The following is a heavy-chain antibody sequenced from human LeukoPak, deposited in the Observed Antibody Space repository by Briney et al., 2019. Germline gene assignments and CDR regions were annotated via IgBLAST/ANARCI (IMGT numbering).Heavy chain of an antibody. D-gene: IGHD1-26*01. V-gene: IGHV1-18*01. Sequence: ASVKVSCKTSGYTCTNYGLSWVRQAPGQGLDWMGWISAYNGNTDYAQNLQGRVTLTTDTSTTTAYMELRSLGSDDAAVYYCARVVDQWELLPWGQGTLVTVSS. J-gene: IGHJ4*02. CDR3: ARVVDQWELLP. CDR2: ISAYNGNT. CDR1: GYTCTNYG.